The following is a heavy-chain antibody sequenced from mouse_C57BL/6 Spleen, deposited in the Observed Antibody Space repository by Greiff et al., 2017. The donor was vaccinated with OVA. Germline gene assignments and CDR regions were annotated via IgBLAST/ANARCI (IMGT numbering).Heavy chain of an antibody. D-gene: IGHD2-3*01. CDR1: GYAFSSYW. V-gene: IGHV1-80*01. CDR2: IYPGDGDT. Sequence: LVESGAELVKPGASVKISCKASGYAFSSYWMNWVKQRPGKGLEWIGQIYPGDGDTNYNGKFKGKATLTADKSSSTAYMQLSSLTSEDSAVYFCARGDGYYWYFDVWGTGTTVTVSS. J-gene: IGHJ1*03. CDR3: ARGDGYYWYFDV.